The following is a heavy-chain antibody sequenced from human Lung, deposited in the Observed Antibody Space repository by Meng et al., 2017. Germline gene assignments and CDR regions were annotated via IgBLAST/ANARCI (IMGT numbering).Heavy chain of an antibody. J-gene: IGHJ4*02. CDR1: GFSFSSYA. CDR3: AKYSYGLGDYLDY. CDR2: LSGGGFTT. D-gene: IGHD3-10*01. V-gene: IGHV3-23*04. Sequence: EVRLVAEGGGLVQPGGFLGIACAASGFSFSSYAMSWVRHAPGKGLEWVSALSGGGFTTYYADSVKGRFAISRHNSKNTLYLQMNSLRAEDTALYYCAKYSYGLGDYLDYWGQGALVTVSS.